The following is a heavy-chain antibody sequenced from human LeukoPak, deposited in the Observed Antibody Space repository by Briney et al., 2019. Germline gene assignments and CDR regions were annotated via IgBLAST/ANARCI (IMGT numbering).Heavy chain of an antibody. J-gene: IGHJ6*03. CDR2: ITSSGTYI. CDR3: ARAPYSGNYGNYYYYMDV. V-gene: IGHV3-21*01. Sequence: GGSLRLSCAASGFTFNNYNMNWVRQAPGKALEWVSSITSSGTYIFYADSVKGRFTISRDNAKNSLYLQMNSLGPEDTAVYYCARAPYSGNYGNYYYYMDVWGKGTTVTISS. CDR1: GFTFNNYN. D-gene: IGHD1-26*01.